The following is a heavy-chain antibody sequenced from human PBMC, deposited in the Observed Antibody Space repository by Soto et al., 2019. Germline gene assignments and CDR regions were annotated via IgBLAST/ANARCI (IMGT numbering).Heavy chain of an antibody. J-gene: IGHJ4*02. CDR1: GYTFTSYG. Sequence: QVQLVQSGAEVKKPGASVKVSCKASGYTFTSYGISWVRQAPGQGLEWMGWISAYNGNTNYAQKLQGRVTMTTDTSKSKSDMELRSLRSEETAVYYCWRVLGFRGWGAAYWGQGTLVTVSS. D-gene: IGHD3-10*01. CDR2: ISAYNGNT. V-gene: IGHV1-18*01. CDR3: WRVLGFRGWGAAY.